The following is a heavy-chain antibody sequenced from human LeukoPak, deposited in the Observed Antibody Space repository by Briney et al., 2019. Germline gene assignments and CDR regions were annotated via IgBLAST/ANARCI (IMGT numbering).Heavy chain of an antibody. CDR3: AHTNPDTIKAFFDY. CDR1: GFSLSTSGVG. V-gene: IGHV2-5*01. Sequence: SGPTLVNPTQTLTLTCTFSGFSLSTSGVGVGWIRQPPGKALEWLSLIYWNDDKHYSPSLKSRLTITKDTSKNQVVPTMANIDPVDTATYYCAHTNPDTIKAFFDYWGQGTLVTVSS. J-gene: IGHJ4*02. D-gene: IGHD5-18*01. CDR2: IYWNDDK.